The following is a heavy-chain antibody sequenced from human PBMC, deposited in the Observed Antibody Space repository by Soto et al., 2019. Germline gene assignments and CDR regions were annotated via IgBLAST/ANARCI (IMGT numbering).Heavy chain of an antibody. V-gene: IGHV3-30-3*01. Sequence: QVQLVESGGGVVQPGRSLRLSCAACGFTFSNNAMDWVRQAPGTGLEWVAVISYDGSNKYIAESVKGRFTISRDNSKNTLFLQMTRLSAEATAVYYCARVTTTSAFSAVDVWGQGTTVTVSS. CDR1: GFTFSNNA. CDR2: ISYDGSNK. D-gene: IGHD1-1*01. CDR3: ARVTTTSAFSAVDV. J-gene: IGHJ6*02.